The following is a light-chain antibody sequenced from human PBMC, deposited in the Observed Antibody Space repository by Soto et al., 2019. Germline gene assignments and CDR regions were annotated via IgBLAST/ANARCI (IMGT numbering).Light chain of an antibody. CDR2: GAS. CDR1: QSVSSIY. CDR3: QQYGISSWP. V-gene: IGKV3-20*01. J-gene: IGKJ1*01. Sequence: EFVLAQSPGTRSLSPGERATLSCRASQSVSSIYLAWYQHKPCQAPRLLIYGASSRATGIPDRFSGSGSGTDFTLTISRRKPEDFAAYYCQQYGISSWPFRRGTTVQIK.